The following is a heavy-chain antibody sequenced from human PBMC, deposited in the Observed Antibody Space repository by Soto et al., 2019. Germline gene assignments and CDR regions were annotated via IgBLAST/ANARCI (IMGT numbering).Heavy chain of an antibody. CDR2: IWYDGSNK. V-gene: IGHV3-33*01. Sequence: GGSLRLSCAASGFTFSSYGMHWVRQAPGKGLEWVAVIWYDGSNKYYADSVKGRFTISRDNSKNTLYLQMNSLRAEDTAVYYCARDDCSSTSCYPSALYYYGMDVWGQGTTVTVSS. CDR3: ARDDCSSTSCYPSALYYYGMDV. J-gene: IGHJ6*02. D-gene: IGHD2-2*01. CDR1: GFTFSSYG.